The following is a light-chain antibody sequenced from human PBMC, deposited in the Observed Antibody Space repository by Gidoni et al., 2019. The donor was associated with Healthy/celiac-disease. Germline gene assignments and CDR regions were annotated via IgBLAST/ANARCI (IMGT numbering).Light chain of an antibody. CDR1: SSDVGGYNY. J-gene: IGLJ2*01. CDR3: SSYRSSSTFVV. V-gene: IGLV2-14*01. Sequence: QSALTQPASVSGSPGQSITISCTGTSSDVGGYNYVSWYQQHAGKAPKPMIYDVSKRPSGVSNRFSGSKSGNTASLTISGLQAEDEADYYCSSYRSSSTFVVFGGGTKLTVL. CDR2: DVS.